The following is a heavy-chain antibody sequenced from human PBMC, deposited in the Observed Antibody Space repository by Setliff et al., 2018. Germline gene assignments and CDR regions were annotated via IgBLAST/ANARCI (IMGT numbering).Heavy chain of an antibody. J-gene: IGHJ4*02. CDR2: IIPIFGTA. CDR3: AIPSSGNFYFDY. Sequence: ASVKVSCKASGDTFSSYAITWVRQAPGQGLEWMGGIIPIFGTAKYAQKFQGRVTITADQSTRTAYMELSSLRSEDTAVYYCAIPSSGNFYFDYWGQGTLGTVS. CDR1: GDTFSSYA. D-gene: IGHD1-26*01. V-gene: IGHV1-69*13.